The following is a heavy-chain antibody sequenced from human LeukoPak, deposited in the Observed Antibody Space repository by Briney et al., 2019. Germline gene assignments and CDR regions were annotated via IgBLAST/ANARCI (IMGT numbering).Heavy chain of an antibody. D-gene: IGHD3-22*01. CDR3: ARIYNYYDSSGPHDAFDI. V-gene: IGHV4-59*08. CDR2: IYYSRST. CDR1: GGSISSYY. J-gene: IGHJ3*02. Sequence: SETLSLTCTVSGGSISSYYWSWIRQPPGKGLEWIGYIYYSRSTNYNPSLKSRVTISVDTSKNQFSLKLSSVTAADTAVYYCARIYNYYDSSGPHDAFDIWGQGTMVTVSS.